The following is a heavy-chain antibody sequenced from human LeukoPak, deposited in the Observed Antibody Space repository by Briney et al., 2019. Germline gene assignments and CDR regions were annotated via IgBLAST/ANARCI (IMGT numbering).Heavy chain of an antibody. D-gene: IGHD4-17*01. CDR1: GFTFSSYA. CDR3: ARDASMTTPGWFDP. CDR2: ISSNGGST. V-gene: IGHV3-64*01. J-gene: IGHJ5*02. Sequence: GGSLRLSCAASGFTFSSYAMHWVRQAPGKGLEYVSAISSNGGSTYYANSVKGRFTISRDNSKNTLYLQMGSLRAEDMAVYYCARDASMTTPGWFDPWGQGTLVTVSS.